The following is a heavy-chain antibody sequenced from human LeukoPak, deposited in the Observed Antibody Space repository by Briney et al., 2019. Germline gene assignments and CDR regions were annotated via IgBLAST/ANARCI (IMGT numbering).Heavy chain of an antibody. Sequence: QAGGSLRLSCAASGFTVSSNYMSWVRQAPGKGLEWVSVIYSGGSTYYADSVKGRFTISRDNSKNTLYLQMNSLRAEDTAVYYCARASYLWFGELMDWGQGTLVTVSS. V-gene: IGHV3-66*01. CDR3: ARASYLWFGELMD. CDR2: IYSGGST. J-gene: IGHJ4*02. CDR1: GFTVSSNY. D-gene: IGHD3-10*01.